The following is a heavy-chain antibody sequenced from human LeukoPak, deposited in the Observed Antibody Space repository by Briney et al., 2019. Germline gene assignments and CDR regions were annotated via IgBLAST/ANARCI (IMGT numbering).Heavy chain of an antibody. CDR1: GGSISSYY. CDR2: IYYSGST. CDR3: AREGWELLIPDY. V-gene: IGHV4-59*12. Sequence: PSETLSLTCTVSGGSISSYYWSWIRQPPGKGLEWIGYIYYSGSTNYNPSLKSRVTISVDTSKNQFSLKLSSVTAADTAVYYCAREGWELLIPDYWGQGTLVTVSS. J-gene: IGHJ4*02. D-gene: IGHD1-26*01.